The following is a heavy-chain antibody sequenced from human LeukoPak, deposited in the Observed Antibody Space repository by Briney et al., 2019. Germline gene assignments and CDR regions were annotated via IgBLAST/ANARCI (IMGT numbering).Heavy chain of an antibody. CDR3: ARGVVAAEYAFDI. CDR2: ISVTGNT. CDR1: GFTLSNYA. V-gene: IGHV3-23*01. J-gene: IGHJ3*02. Sequence: PTGGSLRLSCNASGFTLSNYAMTWVRQGPRKGLEWVSAISVTGNTYHAESLKGRFTISRDNSKDTLYLQMRSLRAEDTAVYYCARGVVAAEYAFDIWGQGTMVTVSS. D-gene: IGHD2-15*01.